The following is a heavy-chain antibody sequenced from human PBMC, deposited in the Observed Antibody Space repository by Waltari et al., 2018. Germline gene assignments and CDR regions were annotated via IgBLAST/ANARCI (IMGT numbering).Heavy chain of an antibody. CDR3: ARTIRNCSGGSCYYFDY. Sequence: QLQLQESGPGLVKPSETLSLTCTVSGDSISSSSYSWGWTRQPPGKGLEWIGSIYYSGSTYYNPALKSRVTISVDTSKNQVSLKLSSVTAADTAVYYCARTIRNCSGGSCYYFDYWGQGTLVTVSS. CDR2: IYYSGST. CDR1: GDSISSSSYS. V-gene: IGHV4-39*01. J-gene: IGHJ4*02. D-gene: IGHD2-15*01.